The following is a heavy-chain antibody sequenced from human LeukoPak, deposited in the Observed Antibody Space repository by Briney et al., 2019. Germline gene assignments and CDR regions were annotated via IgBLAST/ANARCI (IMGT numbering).Heavy chain of an antibody. D-gene: IGHD2-2*01. J-gene: IGHJ6*03. Sequence: GGSLRLSCAASGFTVSSNYMSWVRQAPGKGLEWVSVIYSGGSTYYADSVKGRFTISRDKSKNTLYLQMNSLRADDTAVYYSAKEVEGYQLLSRKYYYYYMDVWGKGTTVTISS. V-gene: IGHV3-53*05. CDR3: AKEVEGYQLLSRKYYYYYMDV. CDR2: IYSGGST. CDR1: GFTVSSNY.